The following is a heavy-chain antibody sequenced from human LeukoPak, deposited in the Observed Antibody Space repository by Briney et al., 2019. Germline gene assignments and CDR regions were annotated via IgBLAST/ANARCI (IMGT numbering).Heavy chain of an antibody. V-gene: IGHV3-30*18. CDR2: ISYDGSNK. CDR3: AKDEDIVVVPAAYGMDV. Sequence: HPGGSLRLSCAASGFTFSSYGMHWVRRAPGKGLEWVAVISYDGSNKYYADSVKGRFTISRDNSKNTLYLQMNSLRAEDTAVYYCAKDEDIVVVPAAYGMDVWGQGTTVTVSS. CDR1: GFTFSSYG. D-gene: IGHD2-2*01. J-gene: IGHJ6*02.